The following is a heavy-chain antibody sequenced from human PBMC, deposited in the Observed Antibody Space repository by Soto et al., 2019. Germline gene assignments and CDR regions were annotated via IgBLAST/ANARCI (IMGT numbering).Heavy chain of an antibody. CDR1: GFTFSSYS. Sequence: GGSLRLSCAASGFTFSSYSMNWVRQAPGKGLEWVSVIYSGGSTYYADSVKGRFTISRDNSKNTLYLQMNSLRAKDTAVYYCAREGTRGCYDSRGPLGYWGQGTLVTVSS. V-gene: IGHV3-53*01. D-gene: IGHD3-22*01. J-gene: IGHJ4*02. CDR2: IYSGGST. CDR3: AREGTRGCYDSRGPLGY.